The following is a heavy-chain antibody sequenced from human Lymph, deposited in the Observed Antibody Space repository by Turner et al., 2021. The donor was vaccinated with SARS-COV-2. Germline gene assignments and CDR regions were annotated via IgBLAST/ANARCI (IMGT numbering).Heavy chain of an antibody. V-gene: IGHV1-24*01. Sequence: QVQLVQSGAEVKKPGASVKVSCKVSGYTLTELSMHWVRQAPGKGLEAMGGFDPEDVEIIYAQKFQGRVTMTDDTSTDTAYMELSSLRSEDTAVYYCATVLCTGSSCYYYGMDVWRQGTTVTVSS. J-gene: IGHJ6*02. D-gene: IGHD2-15*01. CDR2: FDPEDVEI. CDR1: GYTLTELS. CDR3: ATVLCTGSSCYYYGMDV.